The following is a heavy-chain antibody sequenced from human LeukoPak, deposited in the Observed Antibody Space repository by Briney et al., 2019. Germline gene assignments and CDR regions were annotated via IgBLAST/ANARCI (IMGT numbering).Heavy chain of an antibody. Sequence: GGSPRLSCAASGFTFSSYAMSWVRQAPGKGLEWVSAISGSGGSTYYADSVKGRFTISRDNSKNTLYLQMNSLRAEDTAVYYCVVAGIRGTPLFDYWGQGTLVTVSS. CDR2: ISGSGGST. J-gene: IGHJ4*02. CDR1: GFTFSSYA. D-gene: IGHD6-19*01. CDR3: VVAGIRGTPLFDY. V-gene: IGHV3-23*01.